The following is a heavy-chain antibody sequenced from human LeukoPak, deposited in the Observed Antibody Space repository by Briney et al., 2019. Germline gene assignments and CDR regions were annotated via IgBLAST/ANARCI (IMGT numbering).Heavy chain of an antibody. J-gene: IGHJ6*04. D-gene: IGHD3-3*01. Sequence: PSETLSLTCTVSGGSISSFYWSWIRQPAGKGLEWIGRIYTSGSTNYNPSLKSRVTMSVDTSKNQFSLKLSSVTAADTAVYYCARGYDFWSGTVPVDVWGKGTTVTVSS. V-gene: IGHV4-4*07. CDR1: GGSISSFY. CDR2: IYTSGST. CDR3: ARGYDFWSGTVPVDV.